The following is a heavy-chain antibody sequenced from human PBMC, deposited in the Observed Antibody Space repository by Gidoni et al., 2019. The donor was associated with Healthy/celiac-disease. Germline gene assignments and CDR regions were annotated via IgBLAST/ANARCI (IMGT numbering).Heavy chain of an antibody. V-gene: IGHV3-30*18. Sequence: QVQLVESGGGVVQPGRSLRLSCAASGFTFSSYDMHWVRQAPGKGLEWVAAISYDGSNKYYADSVKGRFTISRDNSKNTLYLQMNSLRAEDTAVYFCAKDYDYGEIDYWGQGTLVTVSS. CDR1: GFTFSSYD. CDR3: AKDYDYGEIDY. D-gene: IGHD4-17*01. J-gene: IGHJ4*02. CDR2: ISYDGSNK.